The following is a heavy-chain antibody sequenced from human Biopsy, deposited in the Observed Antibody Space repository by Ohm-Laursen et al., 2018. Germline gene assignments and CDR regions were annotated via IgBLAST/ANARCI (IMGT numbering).Heavy chain of an antibody. CDR3: ARVGVGAPSIDYFDS. V-gene: IGHV4-59*01. CDR1: GGSIYNFF. D-gene: IGHD1-26*01. Sequence: GTLSLTCTVSGGSIYNFFWSWIRQPPGKGLEWIGYIYYSGSTNHNPSLKSRVTISVDRSKNHFSLELSSVTAADTAVYYCARVGVGAPSIDYFDSWGQGALVTVSS. CDR2: IYYSGST. J-gene: IGHJ4*02.